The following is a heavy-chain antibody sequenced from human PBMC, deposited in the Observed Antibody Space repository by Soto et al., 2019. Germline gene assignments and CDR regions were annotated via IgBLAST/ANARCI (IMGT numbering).Heavy chain of an antibody. CDR2: LYIADGT. J-gene: IGHJ3*02. CDR3: AIWLLREHAFDI. D-gene: IGHD2-15*01. Sequence: DVQVVESGGGLIQPGGSLRLSCAASGFTVSGKKYITWVRQAPGQGLEWVSALYIADGTFYADSVRGRFTVSIDSSKNTVYLQMNNLSPEDTAVYFCAIWLLREHAFDIWGLGTMVTVSS. V-gene: IGHV3-53*01. CDR1: GFTVSGKKY.